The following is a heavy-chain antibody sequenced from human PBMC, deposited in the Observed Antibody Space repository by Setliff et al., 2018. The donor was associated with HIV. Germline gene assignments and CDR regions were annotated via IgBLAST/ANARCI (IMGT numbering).Heavy chain of an antibody. J-gene: IGHJ4*02. D-gene: IGHD3-10*01. CDR2: TSYSGST. CDR3: ARGRITMVRGVIMGLDY. CDR1: GGSISGSSYY. V-gene: IGHV4-39*02. Sequence: SETLSLTCSVSGGSISGSSYYWGWIRQPPGKGLEWIGSTSYSGSTHYNPSLKSRVTISVDTSKNQVSLKLSSVTAADTAVYYCARGRITMVRGVIMGLDYWGQGTLVTVSS.